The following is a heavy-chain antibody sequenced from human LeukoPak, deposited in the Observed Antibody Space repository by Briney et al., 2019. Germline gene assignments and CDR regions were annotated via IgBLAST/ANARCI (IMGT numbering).Heavy chain of an antibody. J-gene: IGHJ5*02. Sequence: PGGSLRLSCAASGFTFSSYEMNWVRQAPGKGLEWVSSISSSSSYIYYADSVKGRFTISRDNAKNSLYLQMNSLRAEDTAVYYCAKESTVTPGNVNWFDPWGQGALVTVSS. V-gene: IGHV3-21*01. CDR3: AKESTVTPGNVNWFDP. D-gene: IGHD4-17*01. CDR1: GFTFSSYE. CDR2: ISSSSSYI.